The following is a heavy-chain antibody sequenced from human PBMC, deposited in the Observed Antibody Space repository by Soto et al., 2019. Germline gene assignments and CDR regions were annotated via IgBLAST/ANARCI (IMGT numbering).Heavy chain of an antibody. J-gene: IGHJ5*01. CDR2: INHSGFA. CDR3: ARVTRVGVSEAPPLSWCDS. D-gene: IGHD6-6*01. CDR1: GGSFSGYY. V-gene: IGHV4-34*01. Sequence: PSDTVSLTGALYGGSFSGYYWSWFHKPPGKGLEWIGEINHSGFASYNPSLKSRVTITVDKSKNQVALKLTSATAADTGLYYCARVTRVGVSEAPPLSWCDSWGQGTLVTVSS.